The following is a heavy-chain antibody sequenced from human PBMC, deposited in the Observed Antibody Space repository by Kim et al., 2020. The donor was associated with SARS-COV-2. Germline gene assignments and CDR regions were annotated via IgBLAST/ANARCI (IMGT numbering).Heavy chain of an antibody. CDR3: AKAMRYFDWLSAWCMDV. D-gene: IGHD3-9*01. J-gene: IGHJ6*02. V-gene: IGHV3-23*01. Sequence: KCRFTNSREQSKNTLYLQMNSLRAEDTAVYYCAKAMRYFDWLSAWCMDVWGQGTTVTVSS.